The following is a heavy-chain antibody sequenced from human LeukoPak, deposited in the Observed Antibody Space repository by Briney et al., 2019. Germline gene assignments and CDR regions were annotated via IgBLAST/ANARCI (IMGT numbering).Heavy chain of an antibody. CDR2: IIPIFGTA. CDR1: GGTFSSYA. J-gene: IGHJ6*03. Sequence: ASVKVSCKASGGTFSSYAISWVRQAPGQGLEWMGGIIPIFGTANYAQKFQGRVTITTDESTSTAYMELSSLRSEDTAMYYCARGAPNYDISPDYYYYMDVWGKGTTVTVSS. D-gene: IGHD3-9*01. V-gene: IGHV1-69*05. CDR3: ARGAPNYDISPDYYYYMDV.